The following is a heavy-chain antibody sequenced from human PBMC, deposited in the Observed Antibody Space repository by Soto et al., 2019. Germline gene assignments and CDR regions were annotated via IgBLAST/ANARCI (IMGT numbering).Heavy chain of an antibody. CDR1: GGSISSGGYY. V-gene: IGHV4-31*03. CDR2: IYFTGST. Sequence: LSLTCTVSGGSISSGGYYWSWIRQHPGKGLEWIGYIYFTGSTYYNPSLKSRLTISLDTSENQFSLKLSSVTAADTAVYYCARGNYYYDSSGYYHGGVFDYWGQGALVTVSS. J-gene: IGHJ4*02. CDR3: ARGNYYYDSSGYYHGGVFDY. D-gene: IGHD3-22*01.